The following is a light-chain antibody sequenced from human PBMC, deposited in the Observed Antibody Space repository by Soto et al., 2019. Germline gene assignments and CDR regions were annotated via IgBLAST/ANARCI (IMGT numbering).Light chain of an antibody. CDR2: KVP. Sequence: DVLMTQSPLSLPVTLGKLASISCRSRQSLVYSDGNISLNWFQQRPGQSPRRLIYKVPNRDSGIADKFSGSGSVTDFTLKNRGMEADYVVVYYYVQGTHWPWTFGQGTKVVIK. CDR3: VQGTHWPWT. CDR1: QSLVYSDGNIS. V-gene: IGKV2-30*01. J-gene: IGKJ1*01.